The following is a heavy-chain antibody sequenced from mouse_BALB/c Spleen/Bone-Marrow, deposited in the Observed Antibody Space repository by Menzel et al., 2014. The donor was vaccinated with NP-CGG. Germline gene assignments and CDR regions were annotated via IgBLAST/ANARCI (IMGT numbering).Heavy chain of an antibody. D-gene: IGHD1-1*01. CDR1: GYPFTDYN. V-gene: IGHV1S29*02. Sequence: VQLKQSGPELVKPGASVKISCKASGYPFTDYNMHWVKQSHGKSLEWIGYIYPHTSDTGYNQKFRNKATLTVDISSSTAYMVLRSLTSEDSAVHYCVRAPPITSVVTRDYWGQGTTLTVSS. CDR3: VRAPPITSVVTRDY. CDR2: IYPHTSDT. J-gene: IGHJ2*01.